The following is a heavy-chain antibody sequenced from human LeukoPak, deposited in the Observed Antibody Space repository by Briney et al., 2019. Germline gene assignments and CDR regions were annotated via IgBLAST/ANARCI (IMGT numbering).Heavy chain of an antibody. CDR1: GFTFSSYS. CDR3: ASLTGNSGSYYRYFDY. D-gene: IGHD1-26*01. CDR2: ISSSSSYI. J-gene: IGHJ4*02. V-gene: IGHV3-21*01. Sequence: PGGSLRLSCAASGFTFSSYSMNWVRQAPGKGLEWVSSISSSSSYIYYADSVKGRFTISRDNAKNSLHLQMNSLRAEDTAVYYCASLTGNSGSYYRYFDYWGQGTLVTVSS.